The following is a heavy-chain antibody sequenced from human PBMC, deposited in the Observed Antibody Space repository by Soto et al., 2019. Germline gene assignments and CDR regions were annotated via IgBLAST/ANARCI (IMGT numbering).Heavy chain of an antibody. J-gene: IGHJ4*02. V-gene: IGHV3-33*01. D-gene: IGHD3-22*01. Sequence: QVQLVESGGGVVQPGRSLRLSCAASGFTFSSYGMHWVRQAPGKGLEWVAVIWYDGSNKYYADSVKGRFTISRDNSKNTLYLQMNSLRAEDTAVYYCAREISRSSGSRGAFDYWGQGTLVTVSS. CDR3: AREISRSSGSRGAFDY. CDR1: GFTFSSYG. CDR2: IWYDGSNK.